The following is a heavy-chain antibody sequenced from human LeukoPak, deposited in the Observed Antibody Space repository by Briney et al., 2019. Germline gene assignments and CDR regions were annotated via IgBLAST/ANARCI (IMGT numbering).Heavy chain of an antibody. Sequence: PGGSLRLSCAASGFTFSNAWMNWVRQAPGKGLEWVGRIKSKTDGGTTDYAAPVKGRFTISRDDSKNTLYLQMNSLKTEDTAVYYCTTLEGYQLPYWYYYGMDVWGQGTTVTVSS. CDR1: GFTFSNAW. J-gene: IGHJ6*02. D-gene: IGHD2-2*01. V-gene: IGHV3-15*07. CDR3: TTLEGYQLPYWYYYGMDV. CDR2: IKSKTDGGTT.